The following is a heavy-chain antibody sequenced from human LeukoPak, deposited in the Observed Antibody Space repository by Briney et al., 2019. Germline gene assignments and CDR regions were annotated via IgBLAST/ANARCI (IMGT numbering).Heavy chain of an antibody. J-gene: IGHJ5*02. D-gene: IGHD6-13*01. CDR3: ARDFRSSSSWYGWFDP. Sequence: GASVKVSCKASGGTFSSYAISWVRQAPGQGLEWMGGIIPIFGTANYAQKFQGRVTITTDESTSTAYMELSSLRSEDTAVYYCARDFRSSSSWYGWFDPWGQGTLVTVSS. CDR1: GGTFSSYA. V-gene: IGHV1-69*05. CDR2: IIPIFGTA.